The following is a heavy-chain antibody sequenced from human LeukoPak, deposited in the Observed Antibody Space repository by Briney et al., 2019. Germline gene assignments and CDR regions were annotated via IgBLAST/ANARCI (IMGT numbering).Heavy chain of an antibody. CDR3: ASGREMATTRGVYYFDY. D-gene: IGHD5-24*01. V-gene: IGHV4-59*08. J-gene: IGHJ4*02. CDR1: GFTFSDHN. Sequence: PGGSLRISCAASGFTFSDHNMNWVRQAPGKGLEWIGYIYYSGSTNYNPSLKSRVTISVDTSKNQFSLKLSSVTAADTAVYYCASGREMATTRGVYYFDYWGQGTLVTVSS. CDR2: IYYSGST.